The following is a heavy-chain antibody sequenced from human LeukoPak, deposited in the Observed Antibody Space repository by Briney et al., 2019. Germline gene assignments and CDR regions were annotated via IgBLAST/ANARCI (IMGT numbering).Heavy chain of an antibody. CDR3: ARDGHCSSTSCYASYYYMDV. V-gene: IGHV1-46*01. Sequence: GASVKVSCKASGYTFTSYYMHWVRQAPGQGLEWMGIINPSGGSTSYAQKFQGRVTMTRDTSTSTVYMELSSLRSEDTAVYYCARDGHCSSTSCYASYYYMDVWGKGTTVTVSS. CDR2: INPSGGST. CDR1: GYTFTSYY. J-gene: IGHJ6*03. D-gene: IGHD2-2*01.